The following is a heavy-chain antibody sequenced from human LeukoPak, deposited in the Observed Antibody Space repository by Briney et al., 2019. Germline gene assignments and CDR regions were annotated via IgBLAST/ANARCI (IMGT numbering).Heavy chain of an antibody. J-gene: IGHJ6*03. D-gene: IGHD5-12*01. CDR2: INPNSGVT. CDR3: AKDRYGDYEAPFHYYMDA. Sequence: ASVKVSCKASGYTFTGYYIHWVRQAPGQGFEWMGWINPNSGVTNYAQKLQGRVTITRDTSIDTAYMQLSRLRSDDTAVYYCAKDRYGDYEAPFHYYMDAWGRGTTVTVSS. V-gene: IGHV1-2*02. CDR1: GYTFTGYY.